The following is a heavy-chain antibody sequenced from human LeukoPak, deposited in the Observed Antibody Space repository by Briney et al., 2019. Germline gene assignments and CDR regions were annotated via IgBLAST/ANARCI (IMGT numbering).Heavy chain of an antibody. V-gene: IGHV3-48*04. Sequence: PGGSLRLSCAASGFTFSSYSMNWVRQAPGKGLEWVSYSSSSGTTMYYADSVKGRFTISRDNAKNLLYLQMNSLRAEDSAVYYCASSRSRDGYNYYFDYWGQGTLVTVSS. CDR1: GFTFSSYS. J-gene: IGHJ4*02. D-gene: IGHD5-24*01. CDR3: ASSRSRDGYNYYFDY. CDR2: SSSSGTTM.